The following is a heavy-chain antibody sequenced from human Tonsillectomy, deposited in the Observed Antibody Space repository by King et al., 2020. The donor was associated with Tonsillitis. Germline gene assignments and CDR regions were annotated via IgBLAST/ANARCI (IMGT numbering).Heavy chain of an antibody. CDR3: ARDLRYCGNSGGGDY. Sequence: VQLQESGPGLVKPSETLSLTCTVSGGSISSYYWSWIRQPPGKGLEWIGYIYYSGSTNYNPSLKSRVTISVDTSKNQFSLKLSSVTAADTAVYYCARDLRYCGNSGGGDYWGQGTLVTVSS. CDR1: GGSISSYY. CDR2: IYYSGST. D-gene: IGHD4-23*01. V-gene: IGHV4-59*01. J-gene: IGHJ4*02.